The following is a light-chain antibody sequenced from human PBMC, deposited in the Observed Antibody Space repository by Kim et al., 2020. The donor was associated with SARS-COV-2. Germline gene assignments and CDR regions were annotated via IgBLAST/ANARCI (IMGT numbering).Light chain of an antibody. CDR2: VEGSGSY. V-gene: IGLV4-60*03. Sequence: SSVKLTCTLSMRQSNSFIAWHQQQPGKAPRFLMKVEGSGSYNKGGGVPDRFSGSRSGADRYLIISNLHSEDEADYYCETWDSNIQVFGGGTQLTVL. CDR3: ETWDSNIQV. CDR1: MRQSNSF. J-gene: IGLJ3*02.